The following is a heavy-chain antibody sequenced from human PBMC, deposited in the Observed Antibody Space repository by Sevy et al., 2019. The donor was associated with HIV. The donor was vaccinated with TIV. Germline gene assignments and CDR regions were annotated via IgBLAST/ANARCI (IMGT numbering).Heavy chain of an antibody. V-gene: IGHV4-34*01. J-gene: IGHJ5*02. Sequence: SETLSLTCAVYGGSFSGYYWSWIRQPPGKGLEWMGEINHSGSTNYNPSLKSRVTISVDTSKNQFSLKLSSVTAADTAVYYCARGRRQLWLSRWFDPWGQGTLVTVSS. CDR3: ARGRRQLWLSRWFDP. CDR1: GGSFSGYY. CDR2: INHSGST. D-gene: IGHD5-18*01.